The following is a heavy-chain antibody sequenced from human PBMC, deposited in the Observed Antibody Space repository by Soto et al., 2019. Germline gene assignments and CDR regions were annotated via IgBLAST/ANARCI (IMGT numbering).Heavy chain of an antibody. CDR3: AKDLQQLVDFDY. Sequence: EVQLLESGGGLVQPGGSLRLSCAASGFTFSSYAMSWVRQAPGKGLEWVSAISGSGGSTYYADYVKGRFTISRDNSKNTLYLQMNSLRAEDTAVYYCAKDLQQLVDFDYWGQGTLVTVSS. J-gene: IGHJ4*02. CDR1: GFTFSSYA. V-gene: IGHV3-23*01. D-gene: IGHD6-13*01. CDR2: ISGSGGST.